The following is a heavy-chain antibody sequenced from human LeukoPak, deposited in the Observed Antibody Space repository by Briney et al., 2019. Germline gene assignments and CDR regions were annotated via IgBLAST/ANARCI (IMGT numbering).Heavy chain of an antibody. D-gene: IGHD3-10*01. J-gene: IGHJ3*02. CDR1: GFTVSSNY. CDR3: ARWRLRSGDAFDI. CDR2: IYRGGST. Sequence: GGSLRLSCAAPGFTVSSNYMSWARQAPGKVLEWGSVIYRGGSTYYAASVKGRFTISRDNSKNPLYLQMNSLRAEDTAVYYCARWRLRSGDAFDIWGQGTMVTVSS. V-gene: IGHV3-53*01.